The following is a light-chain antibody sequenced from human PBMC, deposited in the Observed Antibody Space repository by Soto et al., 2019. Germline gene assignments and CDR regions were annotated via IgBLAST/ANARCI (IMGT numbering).Light chain of an antibody. Sequence: DIVLTQSAGTLSLSPPERATLSCRASQSVRNSLLAWYQQKPGQPPRLLIYDASTRATATPERFSGSGSGTDFTLTINRVAPEDFAVYYCQQYVSLPITFGQGTRLEIK. J-gene: IGKJ5*01. CDR2: DAS. CDR1: QSVRNSL. V-gene: IGKV3-20*01. CDR3: QQYVSLPIT.